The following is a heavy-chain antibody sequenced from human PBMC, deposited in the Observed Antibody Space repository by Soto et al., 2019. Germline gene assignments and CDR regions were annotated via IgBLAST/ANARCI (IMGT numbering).Heavy chain of an antibody. J-gene: IGHJ4*02. CDR2: ISSSSSYI. CDR3: ARELYYDFS. Sequence: SPRLSRGTSGFNFRSYNMNCVRQAPGKGLEWVSSISSSSSYIYYADSVKGRFTISRDNAKNSLYLQMNSLRAEDTAVYYCARELYYDFSGGQGTQVTVSS. D-gene: IGHD3-3*01. V-gene: IGHV3-21*01. CDR1: GFNFRSYN.